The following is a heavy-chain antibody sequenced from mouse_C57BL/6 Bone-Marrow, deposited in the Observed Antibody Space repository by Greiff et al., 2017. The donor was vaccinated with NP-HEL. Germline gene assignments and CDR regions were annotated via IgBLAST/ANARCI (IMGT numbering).Heavy chain of an antibody. Sequence: VQLQQSGPVLVKPGASVKMSCKASGYTFTDYYMNWVKQSHGKSLEWIGVINPYNGGTSYNQKFKGKATLTVDKSSSTAYMELNSLTSEDSAVYYCAKHWEWDAYWGQGTLVTVSA. CDR3: AKHWEWDAY. CDR1: GYTFTDYY. CDR2: INPYNGGT. J-gene: IGHJ3*01. V-gene: IGHV1-19*01. D-gene: IGHD4-1*01.